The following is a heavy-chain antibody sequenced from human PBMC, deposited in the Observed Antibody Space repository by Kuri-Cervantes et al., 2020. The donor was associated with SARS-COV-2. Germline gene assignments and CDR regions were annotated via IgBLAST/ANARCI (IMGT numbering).Heavy chain of an antibody. CDR1: GGSISSHY. Sequence: CTVSGGSISSHYWSWIRQPPGKGLEWIGYIYYSGSTNYNPSLKSRVTISVDTSKNQFSLKLSSATAADTAVYYCARDRGALGYDFWSAQPGDYYYYMDVRGKGTTVTVSS. CDR3: ARDRGALGYDFWSAQPGDYYYYMDV. V-gene: IGHV4-59*11. D-gene: IGHD3-3*01. J-gene: IGHJ6*03. CDR2: IYYSGST.